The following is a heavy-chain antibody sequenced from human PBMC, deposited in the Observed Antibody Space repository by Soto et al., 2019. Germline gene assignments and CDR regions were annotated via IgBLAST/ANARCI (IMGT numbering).Heavy chain of an antibody. CDR2: TIPIFNTT. CDR3: AAVVWRGCSEYYYGMDV. J-gene: IGHJ6*02. Sequence: QVQLVQSGAEVRKPGTSVTVSCKAFGGTFISYAFSWVRQAPGQGLEWMGGTIPIFNTTHYAQNSQGRVTITAYGSKSTAYMVVSSLRSEDTAVYYCAAVVWRGCSEYYYGMDVLGLGTTVTVSS. CDR1: GGTFISYA. D-gene: IGHD3-3*01. V-gene: IGHV1-69*01.